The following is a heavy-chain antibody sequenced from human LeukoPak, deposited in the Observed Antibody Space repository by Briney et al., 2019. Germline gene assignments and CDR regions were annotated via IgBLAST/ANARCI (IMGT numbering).Heavy chain of an antibody. J-gene: IGHJ4*02. Sequence: SETLSLTCAVSGGSISSSNWWSWVRQTPGKGLECIGEIFHSGTTNYNPSLKSRVTISVDTSKNQFSLRLTSVTAADTAVYYCARVAPLLWFGEPRPSYFDSWGQGTLVTVSS. CDR1: GGSISSSNW. D-gene: IGHD3-10*01. CDR3: ARVAPLLWFGEPRPSYFDS. V-gene: IGHV4-4*02. CDR2: IFHSGTT.